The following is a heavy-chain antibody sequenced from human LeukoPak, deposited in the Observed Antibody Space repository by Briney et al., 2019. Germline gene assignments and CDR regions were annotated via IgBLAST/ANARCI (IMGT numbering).Heavy chain of an antibody. CDR2: IWYDGSNK. Sequence: PGGSLRLSCAASGFTFSSYGMHWVRQAPGKGLEWVAVIWYDGSNKYYADSVKGRFTISGDNSKNTLYLQMNSLRAEDTAVYYCARDVPAYYYDSSGYTDAFDIWGQGTMVTVSS. CDR1: GFTFSSYG. D-gene: IGHD3-22*01. J-gene: IGHJ3*02. V-gene: IGHV3-33*01. CDR3: ARDVPAYYYDSSGYTDAFDI.